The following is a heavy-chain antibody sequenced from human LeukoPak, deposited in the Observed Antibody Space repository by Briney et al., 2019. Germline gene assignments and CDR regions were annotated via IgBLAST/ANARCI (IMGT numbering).Heavy chain of an antibody. D-gene: IGHD6-19*01. CDR3: ARSFSSGWCAY. J-gene: IGHJ4*02. V-gene: IGHV4-34*01. CDR1: GGSFSGYY. CDR2: INHSGST. Sequence: PSETLSHTCAVYGGSFSGYYWSWIRQPPGKGLEWIGEINHSGSTNYNPSLKSRVTISVDTSKNQFSLKLSSVTAADTAVYYCARSFSSGWCAYWGQGTLVTVSS.